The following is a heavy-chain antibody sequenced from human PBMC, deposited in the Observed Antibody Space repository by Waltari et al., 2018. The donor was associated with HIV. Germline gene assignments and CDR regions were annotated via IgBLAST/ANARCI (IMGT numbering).Heavy chain of an antibody. J-gene: IGHJ2*01. CDR1: GGSFSGYY. CDR2: IKHNGST. CDR3: AGGCSTRSGRGLTDSFEL. D-gene: IGHD6-19*01. V-gene: IGHV4-34*01. Sequence: QVQLQQWGAGLLKPSETLSLTCAVYGGSFSGYYWSWIRQPPGQGLEWIGEIKHNGSTNYNPALKSRYTISIDTAENQFSLKLCSGAAADTGVYYCAGGCSTRSGRGLTDSFELRGRGTRVTVSS.